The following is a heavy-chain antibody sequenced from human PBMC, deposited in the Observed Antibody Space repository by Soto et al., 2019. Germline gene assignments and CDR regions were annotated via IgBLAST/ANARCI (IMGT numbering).Heavy chain of an antibody. CDR2: ISNTGSTT. Sequence: EVQLLESGGGLVQPGGSLRLSCAASGFTFNNYAMNWVRQAPGKGLEWVSTISNTGSTTYYANSVRGRFTISRDSSKNTLYLQMNSLRAEDTAVYYCAKDLGAYGGRFDYWGQGTLVTVSS. V-gene: IGHV3-23*01. D-gene: IGHD4-17*01. J-gene: IGHJ4*02. CDR1: GFTFNNYA. CDR3: AKDLGAYGGRFDY.